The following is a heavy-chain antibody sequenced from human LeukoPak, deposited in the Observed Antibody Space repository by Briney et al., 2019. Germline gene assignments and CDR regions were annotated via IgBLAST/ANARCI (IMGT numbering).Heavy chain of an antibody. CDR3: AKDRRIAAAGKYGMDV. J-gene: IGHJ6*02. CDR1: GFTFDDYA. Sequence: PGGSLRLSCAASGFTFDDYAMHWVRQAPGKGLEWVSTIKWNSGSIGYADSVKGRFTISRDNARNFLYLQMNSLRAEDTALYYCAKDRRIAAAGKYGMDVWGQGTSVTVSS. CDR2: IKWNSGSI. D-gene: IGHD6-13*01. V-gene: IGHV3-9*01.